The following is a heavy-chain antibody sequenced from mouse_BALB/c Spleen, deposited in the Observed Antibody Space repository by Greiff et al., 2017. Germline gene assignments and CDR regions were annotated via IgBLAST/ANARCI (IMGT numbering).Heavy chain of an antibody. CDR3: ARGVLRSPFDY. V-gene: IGHV5-17*02. J-gene: IGHJ2*01. CDR1: GFTFSSFG. D-gene: IGHD1-1*01. CDR2: ISSGSSTI. Sequence: EVMLVESGGGLVQPGGSRKLSCAASGFTFSSFGMHWVRQAPEKGLEWVAYISSGSSTIYYADTVKGRFTISRDNPKNTLFLQMTSLRSEDTAMYYCARGVLRSPFDYWGQGTTLTVSS.